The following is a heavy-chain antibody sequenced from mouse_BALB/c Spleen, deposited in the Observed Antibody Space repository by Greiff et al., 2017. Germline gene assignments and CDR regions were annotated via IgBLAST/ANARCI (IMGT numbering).Heavy chain of an antibody. CDR1: GFSLTSYG. V-gene: IGHV2-9*02. CDR3: ARDGGIYFGMDY. CDR2: IWAGGST. D-gene: IGHD2-1*01. J-gene: IGHJ4*01. Sequence: VKVVESGPGLVAPSQSLSITCTVSGFSLTSYGVHWVRQPPGKGLEWLGVIWAGGSTNYNSALMSRLSISKDNSKSQVFLKMNSLQTDDTAMYYCARDGGIYFGMDYWGQGTSVTVSS.